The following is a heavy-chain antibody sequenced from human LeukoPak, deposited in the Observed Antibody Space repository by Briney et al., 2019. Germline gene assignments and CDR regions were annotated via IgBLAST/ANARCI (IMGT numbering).Heavy chain of an antibody. J-gene: IGHJ4*02. CDR2: IYTSGST. Sequence: SETLSLTCTVSGGSISSGSYYWSWIRQPAGKGLEWIGRIYTSGSTNYNPSLKSRVTISVDTSKNQFSLKLSSVTAADTAVYYCATYYYDSSTFDYWGQGTLVTVSS. D-gene: IGHD3-22*01. CDR3: ATYYYDSSTFDY. CDR1: GGSISSGSYY. V-gene: IGHV4-61*02.